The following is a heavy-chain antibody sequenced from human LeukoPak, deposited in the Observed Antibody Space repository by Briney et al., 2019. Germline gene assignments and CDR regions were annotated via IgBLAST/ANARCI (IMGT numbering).Heavy chain of an antibody. Sequence: PGGSLRLSCAASGFTFSSYAMSWVRQAPGKGLEWVATISGSGGSTNYADSVKGRLTISRDNSKNTLYLQMNSLRAEDTAVYYCAKAAMTAVTPYYFDYWGQGTLVTVSS. CDR3: AKAAMTAVTPYYFDY. V-gene: IGHV3-23*01. CDR2: ISGSGGST. J-gene: IGHJ4*02. D-gene: IGHD4-17*01. CDR1: GFTFSSYA.